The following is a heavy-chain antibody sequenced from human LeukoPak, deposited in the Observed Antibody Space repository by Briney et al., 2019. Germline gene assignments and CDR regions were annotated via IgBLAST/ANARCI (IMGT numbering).Heavy chain of an antibody. J-gene: IGHJ4*02. D-gene: IGHD6-19*01. CDR2: ISSNGGTT. CDR3: AKVGSGWPGYYFEY. CDR1: GFTLSSYA. Sequence: GGSLRLSCAASGFTLSSYAMHWVRLSPGKGLEYVSGISSNGGTTSYADSVQGRFTISRDNSKNTLYLQMGSLRGEDMAVYYCAKVGSGWPGYYFEYWGQGTLVTVSS. V-gene: IGHV3-64*02.